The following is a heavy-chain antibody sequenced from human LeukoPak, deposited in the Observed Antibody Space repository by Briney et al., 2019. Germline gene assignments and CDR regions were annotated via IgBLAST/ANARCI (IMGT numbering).Heavy chain of an antibody. J-gene: IGHJ2*01. D-gene: IGHD1-26*01. Sequence: SETLSLTCTVSGGSISRYYWSWIRQPPGKGLEWIGYIYYSGSTNYNPSLKRRVTISVDTSKNQFSLKLRSVTAADTAVYYCARHSTIGRYYYFDLWGRGTLVTVSS. V-gene: IGHV4-59*08. CDR3: ARHSTIGRYYYFDL. CDR1: GGSISRYY. CDR2: IYYSGST.